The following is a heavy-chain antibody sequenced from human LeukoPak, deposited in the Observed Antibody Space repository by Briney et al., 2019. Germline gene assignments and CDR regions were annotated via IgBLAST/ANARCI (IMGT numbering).Heavy chain of an antibody. CDR2: ISPNSGGT. CDR3: ARGPIFGVVIIKDWFDP. CDR1: GYTFTGYD. J-gene: IGHJ5*02. Sequence: ASVKLSCKASGYTFTGYDMHWVRQAPGHGLEWMGWISPNSGGTNYAQKFQGRVTMTRDTSISTAYMELSRLRSDDTAVYYCARGPIFGVVIIKDWFDPWGQGTLVTVSS. V-gene: IGHV1-2*02. D-gene: IGHD3-3*01.